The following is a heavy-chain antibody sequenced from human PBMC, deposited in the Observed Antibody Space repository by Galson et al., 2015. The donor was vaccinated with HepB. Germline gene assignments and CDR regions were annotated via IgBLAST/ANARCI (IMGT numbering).Heavy chain of an antibody. CDR3: ARDLVGLGMDV. Sequence: SLRLSCAASGFTFSSSAMSWVRQAPGKGLECVSLIYSGGSTYYAGSVKGRFTISRDNSKNTLYLQMNSLRAEDTAVYYCARDLVGLGMDVWGQGTTVTVSS. V-gene: IGHV3-53*01. CDR1: GFTFSSSA. CDR2: IYSGGST. J-gene: IGHJ6*02. D-gene: IGHD1-26*01.